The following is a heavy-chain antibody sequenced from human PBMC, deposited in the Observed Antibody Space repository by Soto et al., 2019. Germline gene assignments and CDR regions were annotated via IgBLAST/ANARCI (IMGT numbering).Heavy chain of an antibody. J-gene: IGHJ4*02. Sequence: SETLSLTCTVSGGSISGYYWSWIRQPPGKRLEWIGYIDYYGSTNYNPPLKSRVTISVDTSKKQFSLKLGSVTAADTAVYYCARDKITGLFDYWGQGTLVT. CDR3: ARDKITGLFDY. CDR2: IDYYGST. D-gene: IGHD2-8*02. V-gene: IGHV4-59*12. CDR1: GGSISGYY.